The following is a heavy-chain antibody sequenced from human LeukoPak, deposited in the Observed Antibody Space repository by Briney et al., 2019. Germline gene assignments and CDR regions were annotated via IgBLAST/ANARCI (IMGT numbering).Heavy chain of an antibody. CDR2: INPSGGST. Sequence: GASVKVSCKAFGYSLTNYCVHWVRQAPGQGLEWMGEINPSGGSTSYAQKFQGRITVARDTYTNTVYMDLSSLRSEDTATYYCARGAPTTRIGAGRFDYWGQGSLLTVAS. J-gene: IGHJ4*02. V-gene: IGHV1-46*01. CDR1: GYSLTNYC. D-gene: IGHD5-12*01. CDR3: ARGAPTTRIGAGRFDY.